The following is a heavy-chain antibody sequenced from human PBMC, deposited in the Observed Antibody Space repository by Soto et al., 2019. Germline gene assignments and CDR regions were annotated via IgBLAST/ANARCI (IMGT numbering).Heavy chain of an antibody. D-gene: IGHD2-2*01. Sequence: EVQLVESGGGLVKPGGSLRLSCAASGFTFSDAWMTWVRQAPGKGLEWVGRIKSKTDGGTTDYAAPVKGRFTISRDDSTNTLYLQMNSLKTEDTAVYYCTSPYCSTTSCFRWGQGTLVTVSS. CDR1: GFTFSDAW. J-gene: IGHJ4*02. CDR3: TSPYCSTTSCFR. CDR2: IKSKTDGGTT. V-gene: IGHV3-15*01.